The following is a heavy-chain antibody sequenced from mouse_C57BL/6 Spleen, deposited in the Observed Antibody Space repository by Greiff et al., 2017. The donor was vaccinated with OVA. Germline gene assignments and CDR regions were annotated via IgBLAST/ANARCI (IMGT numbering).Heavy chain of an antibody. D-gene: IGHD2-4*01. V-gene: IGHV1-54*01. J-gene: IGHJ4*01. CDR3: ARSGNYDYSYAMDY. Sequence: QAQLQQSGAELVRPGTSVKVSCKASGYAFTNYLIEWVKQRPGQGLEWIGVINPGSGGTNYNEKFKGKATLTADKSSSTAYMQLSSLTSEDSAVYFCARSGNYDYSYAMDYWGQGTSVTVSS. CDR2: INPGSGGT. CDR1: GYAFTNYL.